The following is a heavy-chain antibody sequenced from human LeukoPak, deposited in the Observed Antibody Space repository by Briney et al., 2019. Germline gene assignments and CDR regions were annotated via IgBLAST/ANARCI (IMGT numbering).Heavy chain of an antibody. D-gene: IGHD3-3*01. CDR1: GGSISSYY. CDR2: IYTSGST. CDR3: ARDAYDFWSGYFVY. Sequence: SETLSLTCTVSGGSISSYYWSWIRQPAGKGLEWIGRIYTSGSTNYNPSLKSRVTMSVDTPKNQFSLKLSSVTAADTAVYYCARDAYDFWSGYFVYWGQGTLVTVSS. J-gene: IGHJ4*02. V-gene: IGHV4-4*07.